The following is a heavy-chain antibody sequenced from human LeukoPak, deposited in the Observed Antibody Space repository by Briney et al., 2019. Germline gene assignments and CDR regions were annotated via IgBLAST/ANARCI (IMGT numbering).Heavy chain of an antibody. CDR1: GYTFTGYY. J-gene: IGHJ4*02. D-gene: IGHD4-17*01. CDR3: ARVLYGDLIDY. Sequence: GGSLRLSCAASGYTFTGYYMHWVRQAPGQGLEWMGWINPNSGGTNYAQKFQGRVTMTRDTSISTAYMELSRLRSDDTAVYYCARVLYGDLIDYWGQGTLVTVSS. CDR2: INPNSGGT. V-gene: IGHV1-2*02.